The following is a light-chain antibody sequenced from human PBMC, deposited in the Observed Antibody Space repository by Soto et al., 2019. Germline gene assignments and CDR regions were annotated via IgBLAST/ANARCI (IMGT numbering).Light chain of an antibody. Sequence: IQLTQSPSSLSASVGDRVTITCRASQGISSYLAWYQQKPGKAPKLLIYAASTLQSGVPSRFSGSGSGTEFTLTISSLQPEDFATYYCQHLNSYPAFGPGTKVDIK. CDR2: AAS. CDR1: QGISSY. J-gene: IGKJ3*01. CDR3: QHLNSYPA. V-gene: IGKV1-9*01.